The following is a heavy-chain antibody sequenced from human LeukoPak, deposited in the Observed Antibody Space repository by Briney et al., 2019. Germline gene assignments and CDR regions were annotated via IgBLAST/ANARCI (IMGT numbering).Heavy chain of an antibody. CDR2: IYHSGST. D-gene: IGHD5-24*01. V-gene: IGHV4-38-2*02. J-gene: IGHJ4*02. Sequence: SETLSLTCTVSGYSFSSGYYWGWIRQPPGKGLEWIGSIYHSGSTYYNPSLKSRVTISVDTSKNQFSLKLSSVTAADTAVYYCARDGYNFPFDYWGQGTLVTVSS. CDR1: GYSFSSGYY. CDR3: ARDGYNFPFDY.